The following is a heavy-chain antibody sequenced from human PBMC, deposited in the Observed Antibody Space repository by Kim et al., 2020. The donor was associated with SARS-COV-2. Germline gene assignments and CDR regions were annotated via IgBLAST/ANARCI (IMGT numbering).Heavy chain of an antibody. V-gene: IGHV3-23*01. Sequence: VKGRFTRSRDNSKNPLYLQMNSLRAEDTAVYYSAKVKFLAAAGQEGFEYWGQGTLVTVSS. J-gene: IGHJ4*02. CDR3: AKVKFLAAAGQEGFEY. D-gene: IGHD6-13*01.